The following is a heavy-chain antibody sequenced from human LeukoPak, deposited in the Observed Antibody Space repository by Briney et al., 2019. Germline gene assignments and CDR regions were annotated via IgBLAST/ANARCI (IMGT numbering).Heavy chain of an antibody. V-gene: IGHV7-4-1*02. Sequence: APVKVSCKASGYTFTSHAMNWVRQAPGQGLEWMGWINTNTGNPTYAQGFTGRFVFSLDTSVSTAYLQISSLKAEDTAVYFCAKQGPGHCGSTSCYGVDYWGQGTLVTVSS. CDR1: GYTFTSHA. CDR3: AKQGPGHCGSTSCYGVDY. J-gene: IGHJ4*02. D-gene: IGHD2-2*01. CDR2: INTNTGNP.